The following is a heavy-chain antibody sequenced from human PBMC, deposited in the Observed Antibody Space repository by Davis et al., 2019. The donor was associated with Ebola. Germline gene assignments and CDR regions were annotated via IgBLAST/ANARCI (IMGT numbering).Heavy chain of an antibody. CDR1: GGTFSSYA. CDR3: ARRVGARSGFDY. CDR2: IIPIFGTA. J-gene: IGHJ4*02. Sequence: AASVKVSCKASGGTFSSYAISWVRQAPGQGLEWMGGIIPIFGTANYVQKFQGRVTITADKSTSTAYMELSSLRSEDTAVYYCARRVGARSGFDYWGQGSLVTVSS. D-gene: IGHD1-26*01. V-gene: IGHV1-69*06.